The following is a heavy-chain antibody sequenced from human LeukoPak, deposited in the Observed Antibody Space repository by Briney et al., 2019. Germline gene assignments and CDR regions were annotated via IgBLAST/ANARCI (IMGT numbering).Heavy chain of an antibody. D-gene: IGHD5-18*01. CDR1: GFTFSSYA. J-gene: IGHJ4*02. CDR3: AKASRGYSYGYWDY. Sequence: GGSLRLSCAASGFTFSSYAMSWVRQAPGKGLEWVPAISGSGGSTYYADSVKGRFTISRDNSKNTLYLQMNSLRAEDTAVYYCAKASRGYSYGYWDYWGQGTLVTVSS. V-gene: IGHV3-23*01. CDR2: ISGSGGST.